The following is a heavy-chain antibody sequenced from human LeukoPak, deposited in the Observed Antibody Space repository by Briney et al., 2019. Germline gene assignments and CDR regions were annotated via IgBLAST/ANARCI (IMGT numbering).Heavy chain of an antibody. CDR1: GYTFTSYG. CDR2: ISAYNGNT. CDR3: ARDLRGNVHFDY. Sequence: ASVKVSCKASGYTFTSYGISWVRQAPGQGLEWMGWISAYNGNTNYAQKLQGRVTMTTDTSTSTAYMELRSLRSDDTALYYCARDLRGNVHFDYWGQGTLVTVSS. D-gene: IGHD3-10*01. V-gene: IGHV1-18*01. J-gene: IGHJ4*02.